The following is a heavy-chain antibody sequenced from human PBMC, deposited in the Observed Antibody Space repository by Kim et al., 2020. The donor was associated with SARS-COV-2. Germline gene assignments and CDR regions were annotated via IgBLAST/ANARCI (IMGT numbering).Heavy chain of an antibody. J-gene: IGHJ5*02. CDR1: GGSISSSSYY. CDR3: AVLEWLFDYPPYNWFDP. Sequence: SETLSLTCTVSGGSISSSSYYWGWIRQPPGKGLEWIGSIYYSGSTYYNPSLKSRVTISVDTSKNQFSLKLSSVTAADTAVYYCAVLEWLFDYPPYNWFDPWGQGTLVTVSS. V-gene: IGHV4-39*01. D-gene: IGHD3-3*01. CDR2: IYYSGST.